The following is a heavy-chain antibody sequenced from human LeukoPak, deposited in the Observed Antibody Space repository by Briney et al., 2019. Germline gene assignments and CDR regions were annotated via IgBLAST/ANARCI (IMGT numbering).Heavy chain of an antibody. J-gene: IGHJ5*02. CDR1: GGFIGSYY. CDR2: IYTSGTI. CDR3: ARDGRSAWYRGGKFDP. D-gene: IGHD6-19*01. V-gene: IGHV4-4*07. Sequence: SETLSLTCTVSGGFIGSYYWSWIRPPAGTALEWIGRIYTSGTITYNPSLKSRVTMSVDTSKNQFSLKLSSVTAADTAVYYCARDGRSAWYRGGKFDPWGQGTLVTVSS.